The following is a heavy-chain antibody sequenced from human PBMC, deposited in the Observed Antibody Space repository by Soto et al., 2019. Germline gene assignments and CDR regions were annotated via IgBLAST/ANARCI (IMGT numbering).Heavy chain of an antibody. CDR2: IYYSGST. Sequence: SETLSLTCTVSGGSISSGGYYWSWIRQPPGKGLEWIGYIYYSGSTNYNPSLKSRVTISVDTSKNQFSLKLSSVTAADTAVYYCARDVSIVGATTNYYYYGMDVWGQGTTVTVSS. CDR1: GGSISSGGYY. J-gene: IGHJ6*02. CDR3: ARDVSIVGATTNYYYYGMDV. D-gene: IGHD1-26*01. V-gene: IGHV4-61*08.